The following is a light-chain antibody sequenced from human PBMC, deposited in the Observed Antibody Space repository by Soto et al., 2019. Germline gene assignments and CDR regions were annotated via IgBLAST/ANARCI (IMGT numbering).Light chain of an antibody. Sequence: EIVLTQSPGTLSLSPGERATLSCRASQSVSSSYLDWYQQKPVQAPRLLIYGASSTATGIPDRFSGSGSGTDFTLTISRLEPEDFAVYYCQQYGSSTWTFGQGTKVEIK. V-gene: IGKV3-20*01. CDR2: GAS. J-gene: IGKJ1*01. CDR3: QQYGSSTWT. CDR1: QSVSSSY.